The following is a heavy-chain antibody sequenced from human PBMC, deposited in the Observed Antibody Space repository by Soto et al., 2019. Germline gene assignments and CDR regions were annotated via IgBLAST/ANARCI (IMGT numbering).Heavy chain of an antibody. J-gene: IGHJ6*02. V-gene: IGHV1-46*01. Sequence: ASVKVSCKASGYTFTSYHMHWVRQAPGQGLEWMGIINPSGGSTSYAQKFQGRVTMTRDTSTSTVYMGLSSLRSEDTAVYYCARDQVPYYYYYYGMDVWGQGTTVTVSS. CDR1: GYTFTSYH. CDR2: INPSGGST. CDR3: ARDQVPYYYYYYGMDV.